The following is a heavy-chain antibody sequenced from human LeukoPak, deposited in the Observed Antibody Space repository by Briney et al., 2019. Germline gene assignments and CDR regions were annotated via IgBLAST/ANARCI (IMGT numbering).Heavy chain of an antibody. J-gene: IGHJ4*02. D-gene: IGHD2-2*01. V-gene: IGHV3-23*01. CDR2: ISDSGGST. CDR3: ATDGLYCSSTNCYFEY. Sequence: GGSLRLSCAASGFTFSNYAMSWVRQAPGKGLEWVSVISDSGGSTYYADSVKGRLTISRDNSKNTLHLQMNSLRAEDTAVYYCATDGLYCSSTNCYFEYWGQGTLVTVSS. CDR1: GFTFSNYA.